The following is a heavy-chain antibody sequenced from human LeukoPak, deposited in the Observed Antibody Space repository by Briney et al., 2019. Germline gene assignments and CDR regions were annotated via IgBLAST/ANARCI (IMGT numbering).Heavy chain of an antibody. CDR1: GGSISSGDYY. CDR2: IYYSGST. J-gene: IGHJ5*02. CDR3: ARRVTIFGVVINWFDP. D-gene: IGHD3-3*01. Sequence: SETLSLTCTVSGGSISSGDYYWSWIRQPPGKGLEWIGYIYYSGSTYYNPSLKSRVTISVDTSKNQFSLKLSSVTAADTAVYYCARRVTIFGVVINWFDPWGQGTLVTVSS. V-gene: IGHV4-30-4*01.